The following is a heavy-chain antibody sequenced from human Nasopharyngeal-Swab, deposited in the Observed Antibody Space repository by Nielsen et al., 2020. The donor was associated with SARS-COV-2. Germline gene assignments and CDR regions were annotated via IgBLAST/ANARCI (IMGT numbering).Heavy chain of an antibody. CDR2: INTNTGNP. J-gene: IGHJ4*02. Sequence: ASVKVSCKASGYTFTSYAMNWVRQAPGQGLEWMGWINTNTGNPTYAQGFTGRFVFSLDTSVSTAYLQISSLKAEDTAVYYCARSEIAAAVRGCGYWGQGTLISVSA. V-gene: IGHV7-4-1*02. CDR3: ARSEIAAAVRGCGY. D-gene: IGHD6-13*01. CDR1: GYTFTSYA.